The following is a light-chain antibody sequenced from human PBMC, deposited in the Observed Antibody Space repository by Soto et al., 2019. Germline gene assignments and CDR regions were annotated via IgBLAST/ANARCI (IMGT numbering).Light chain of an antibody. CDR1: QSLLYSANKKNY. Sequence: DIVMTQSPDSLAVALGETATINCKSSQSLLYSANKKNYLAWYQQKPGQPPKLLFYWASTRESGVPDRFNGGGSGTDFTLTISSLQAEDVAVYYCHQYHSLTPPWTFGQGTKVEV. CDR3: HQYHSLTPPWT. J-gene: IGKJ1*01. CDR2: WAS. V-gene: IGKV4-1*01.